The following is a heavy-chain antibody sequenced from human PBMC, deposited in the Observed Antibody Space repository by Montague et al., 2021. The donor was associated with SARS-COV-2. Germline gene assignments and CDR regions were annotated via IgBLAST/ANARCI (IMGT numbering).Heavy chain of an antibody. V-gene: IGHV6-1*01. D-gene: IGHD6-19*01. CDR1: GDSVFGLRPG. CDR3: ASGWTLFD. J-gene: IGHJ4*02. CDR2: TYFKTERHT. Sequence: CAISGDSVFGLRPGWEENRQELQTPRERLGRTYFKTERHTDYAVSVGGRLAIDADTSKNQFSLQLHSVTPEDSAVYYCASGWTLFDWGQGTLVTVSS.